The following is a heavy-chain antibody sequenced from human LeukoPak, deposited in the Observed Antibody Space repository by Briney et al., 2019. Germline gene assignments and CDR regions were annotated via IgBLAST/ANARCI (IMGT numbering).Heavy chain of an antibody. D-gene: IGHD1-1*01. CDR2: LTRGSSNI. V-gene: IGHV3-48*01. CDR3: ARVVPVHEYYNSYMDV. Sequence: GGSLRLSCEASGFPFMTYAMNWVRQSPGKGLEWVAFLTRGSSNIQYAESVKGRFTISRDNGKDSLSLQMNSLRAEDTAVYYCARVVPVHEYYNSYMDVWGKGTTVTVSS. J-gene: IGHJ6*03. CDR1: GFPFMTYA.